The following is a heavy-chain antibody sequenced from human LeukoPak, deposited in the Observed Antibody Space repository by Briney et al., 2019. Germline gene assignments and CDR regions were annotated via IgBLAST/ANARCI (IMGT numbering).Heavy chain of an antibody. CDR2: IYYSGRT. J-gene: IGHJ4*02. Sequence: PSETLSLTCTVSGGSISSSSCYWGWIRQPPGKGLVWIGSIYYSGRTYYNPSLKSRVTISVDTSKNHSSLKLSSVTAADTAVYYCASRPGIAVAGFDYWGQGTLVTVSS. CDR1: GGSISSSSCY. CDR3: ASRPGIAVAGFDY. D-gene: IGHD6-19*01. V-gene: IGHV4-39*01.